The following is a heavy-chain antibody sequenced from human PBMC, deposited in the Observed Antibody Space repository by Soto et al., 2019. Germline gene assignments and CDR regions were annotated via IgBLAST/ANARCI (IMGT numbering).Heavy chain of an antibody. Sequence: GGSLRLSCAASGFTFSSYGMHWVRQAPGKGLEWVAVISYDGSNKYYADSVKGRFTISRDNSKNTLYLQMNSLRAEDTAVYYCAKGEGVVDCSGGSCYSSYYGMDVWGQGTTVTVSS. CDR1: GFTFSSYG. V-gene: IGHV3-30*18. CDR2: ISYDGSNK. J-gene: IGHJ6*02. CDR3: AKGEGVVDCSGGSCYSSYYGMDV. D-gene: IGHD2-15*01.